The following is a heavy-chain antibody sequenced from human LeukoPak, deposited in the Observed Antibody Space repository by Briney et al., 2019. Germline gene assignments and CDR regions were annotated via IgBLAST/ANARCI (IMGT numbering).Heavy chain of an antibody. J-gene: IGHJ3*02. Sequence: GASVKVSCKASGYTFTSYYMHWVRQAPGQGLEWMGIINPSGGSTSYAQKFQGRVTMTRDTSTSTVYMELSSLRSDDTAVYYCARAWRDSSGYYAYDAFDIWGQGTMVTVSS. CDR3: ARAWRDSSGYYAYDAFDI. D-gene: IGHD3-22*01. CDR2: INPSGGST. CDR1: GYTFTSYY. V-gene: IGHV1-46*01.